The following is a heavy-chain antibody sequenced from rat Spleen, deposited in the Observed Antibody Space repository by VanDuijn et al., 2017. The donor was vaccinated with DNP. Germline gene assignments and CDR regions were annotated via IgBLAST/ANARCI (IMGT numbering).Heavy chain of an antibody. J-gene: IGHJ2*01. D-gene: IGHD4-2*01. CDR2: IGSTGGST. CDR1: GFTFSNYG. Sequence: EVQLVESGGGLVQPGRSLKLSCAASGFTFSNYGMAWVRQTPKKGLEWVATIGSTGGSTYYRNSVEGRFSISRDNAKNTLYLQMDSLRSEDTATYYCARDWDYWGQGVMVTVSS. CDR3: ARDWDY. V-gene: IGHV5S13*01.